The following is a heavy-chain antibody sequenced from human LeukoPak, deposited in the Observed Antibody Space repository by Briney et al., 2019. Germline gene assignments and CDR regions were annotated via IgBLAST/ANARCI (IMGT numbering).Heavy chain of an antibody. CDR2: INHSGST. Sequence: SETLSLTCAVYGGSFSGYYWSWIRQPPGKGLEWIGEINHSGSTNYNPSLKSRVTISVDTSKNQFSLRLTSVTAADTAVYFCARSRGVPRWFGPWGQGTLVTVSS. V-gene: IGHV4-34*01. J-gene: IGHJ5*02. CDR3: ARSRGVPRWFGP. D-gene: IGHD5-24*01. CDR1: GGSFSGYY.